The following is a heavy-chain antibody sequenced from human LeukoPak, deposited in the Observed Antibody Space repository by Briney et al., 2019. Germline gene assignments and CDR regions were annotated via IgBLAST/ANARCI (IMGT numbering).Heavy chain of an antibody. D-gene: IGHD3-3*01. CDR2: ISSGGSLI. CDR3: ARDMVAISGVVTYGY. CDR1: GFTFSTYN. J-gene: IGHJ4*02. V-gene: IGHV3-48*01. Sequence: PGGPLRLSCAASGFTFSTYNMNWVRQAPGKGLEWVSSISSGGSLIYYADSVKGRFTISRDNAKNSLYLQMDSLRAEDTAVYYCARDMVAISGVVTYGYWGQGTLVTVSS.